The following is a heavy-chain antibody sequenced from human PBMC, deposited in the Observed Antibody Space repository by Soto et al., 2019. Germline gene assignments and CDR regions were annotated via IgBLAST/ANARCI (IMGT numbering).Heavy chain of an antibody. CDR1: GFTFSTYS. J-gene: IGHJ5*02. CDR2: FTTSTNI. CDR3: ARALTTYDSFSPPYS. Sequence: EVQLVESGGGLVKPGGSLRLSCAASGFTFSTYSMHWVRQAPGKGLEWVSSFTTSTNIYYADSVKGRFTISRDNAKNSLYLQKNSLTPEATAVYYCARALTTYDSFSPPYSWCQGTLVTVSS. V-gene: IGHV3-21*01. D-gene: IGHD4-4*01.